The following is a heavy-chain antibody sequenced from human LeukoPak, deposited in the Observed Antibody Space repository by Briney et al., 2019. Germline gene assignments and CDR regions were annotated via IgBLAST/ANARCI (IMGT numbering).Heavy chain of an antibody. D-gene: IGHD2-15*01. V-gene: IGHV3-33*01. CDR3: ARDRCSGGSCDSGAEYFQH. CDR1: GFTFSS. J-gene: IGHJ1*01. Sequence: GGSLRLSCAASGFTFSSIHWVRQVPGKGLEWVAVIWYDGSKEYYADSVKGRFTISRDNSKNTLYLQMNSLRAEDTAVYYCARDRCSGGSCDSGAEYFQHWGQGTLVTVSS. CDR2: IWYDGSKE.